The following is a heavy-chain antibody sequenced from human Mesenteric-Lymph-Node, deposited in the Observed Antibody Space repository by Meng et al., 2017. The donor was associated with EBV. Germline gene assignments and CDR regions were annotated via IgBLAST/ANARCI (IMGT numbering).Heavy chain of an antibody. CDR2: IHYGGST. CDR3: ARGRGGVQHFDF. V-gene: IGHV4-61*01. D-gene: IGHD6-13*01. Sequence: QGELTESGPGLVKPSGTLSLTCTVSGGSVTSGSYYCNWIRQPAGKRLGWSGYIHYGGSTNNTPSHKSQITISVNTTKNQLSLRVCHVTAADTALYYWARGRGGVQHFDFWGQGALVTVSS. CDR1: GGSVTSGSYY. J-gene: IGHJ4*02.